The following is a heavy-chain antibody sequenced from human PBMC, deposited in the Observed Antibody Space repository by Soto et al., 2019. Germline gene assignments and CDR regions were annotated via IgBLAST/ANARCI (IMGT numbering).Heavy chain of an antibody. V-gene: IGHV4-30-2*01. CDR2: IYHSGST. D-gene: IGHD3-3*01. Sequence: SETLSLTCAVSGGSISSGGYSWSWIRQPPGKGLEWIGYIYHSGSTYYNPSLKSRVTISVDRSKNQFSLKLSSVTAADTAVYYCASTYYDFWSGYYRKAGYYYGMDVWGQGTTVTVSS. CDR1: GGSISSGGYS. J-gene: IGHJ6*02. CDR3: ASTYYDFWSGYYRKAGYYYGMDV.